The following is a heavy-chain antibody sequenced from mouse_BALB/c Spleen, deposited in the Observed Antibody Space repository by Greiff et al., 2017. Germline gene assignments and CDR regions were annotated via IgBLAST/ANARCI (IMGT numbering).Heavy chain of an antibody. D-gene: IGHD4-1*01. Sequence: EVKVVESGGGLVQPGGSLRLSCATSGFTFTGYYMSWVRQPPGKALEWLGFIRNKANGYTTEYSASVKGRFTISRDNSHSILYLQMNTLRAEDSATYYCARDEDWDLDYWGQGTTLTVSS. V-gene: IGHV7-3*02. CDR3: ARDEDWDLDY. CDR2: IRNKANGYTT. J-gene: IGHJ2*01. CDR1: GFTFTGYY.